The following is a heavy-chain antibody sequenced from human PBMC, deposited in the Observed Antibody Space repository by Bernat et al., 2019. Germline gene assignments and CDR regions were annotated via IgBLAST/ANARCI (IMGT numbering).Heavy chain of an antibody. CDR2: IIPIFGTA. CDR1: GGTFSSYA. D-gene: IGHD2-15*01. CDR3: ASPVVAATDYYYYGMDV. J-gene: IGHJ6*02. V-gene: IGHV1-69*01. Sequence: QVQLVQSGAEVKKPGSSVKVSCKASGGTFSSYAISWVRQAPGQGLEWMGGIIPIFGTANYAQKFQGRVTITADESTNTAYMELSSLRSEDTAVYYCASPVVAATDYYYYGMDVWGQGTTVTVSS.